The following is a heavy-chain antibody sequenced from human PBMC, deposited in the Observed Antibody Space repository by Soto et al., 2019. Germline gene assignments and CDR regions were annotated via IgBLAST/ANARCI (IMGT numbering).Heavy chain of an antibody. CDR3: ARGSLYCSSTSRSYGMDV. Sequence: PGGSLRLSCAASGFTFSDYGMHWVRQAPGEGLQWVAVIWFDGSNEHYADSVKGRFTISRDNSKNTLYLQMYSLRAGDTAVYYCARGSLYCSSTSRSYGMDVWGQGTTVTVSS. CDR1: GFTFSDYG. J-gene: IGHJ6*02. CDR2: IWFDGSNE. V-gene: IGHV3-33*01. D-gene: IGHD2-15*01.